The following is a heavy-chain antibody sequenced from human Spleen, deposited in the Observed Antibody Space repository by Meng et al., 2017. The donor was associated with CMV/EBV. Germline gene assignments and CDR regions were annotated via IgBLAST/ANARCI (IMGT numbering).Heavy chain of an antibody. CDR3: TTDYDYVWGSYSY. CDR2: IKSKTDGGTT. Sequence: LSLTCAASGFTFIDAWMTWVRQGPGKGLEWVGRIKSKTDGGTTDYAAPVKGRFTISRDDSKNTLYLQMNSLKTEDTAVYYCTTDYDYVWGSYSYWGQGTLVTVSS. D-gene: IGHD3-16*01. V-gene: IGHV3-15*01. CDR1: GFTFIDAW. J-gene: IGHJ4*02.